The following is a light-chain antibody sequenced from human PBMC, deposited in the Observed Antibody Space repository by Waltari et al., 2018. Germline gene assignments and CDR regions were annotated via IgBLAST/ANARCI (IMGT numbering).Light chain of an antibody. CDR2: SDD. V-gene: IGLV1-44*01. Sequence: QSVLTQPPSASGTPGQSIIIPCSSTSNTVTWFQQVPGAAPKLLIFSDDQRPSGVPARFSGSRSGTSASLAISGLHSEDEADYYCATWDNSLEGWLFGGGTKVTV. CDR3: ATWDNSLEGWL. J-gene: IGLJ2*01. CDR1: SNT.